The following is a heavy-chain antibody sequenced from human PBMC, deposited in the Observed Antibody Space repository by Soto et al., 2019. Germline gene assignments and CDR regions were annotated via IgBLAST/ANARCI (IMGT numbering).Heavy chain of an antibody. Sequence: SETLSLTCTVSGGSISSYYWSWIRQPAGKGLEWIGRIFPSGSNNYNPSLSRRVTMSVYTYKKLFSLKLNSVTAADTALYYCASEGTAMRLHHWGQRTRVTVSS. J-gene: IGHJ1*01. D-gene: IGHD5-18*01. CDR2: IFPSGSN. CDR3: ASEGTAMRLHH. CDR1: GGSISSYY. V-gene: IGHV4-4*07.